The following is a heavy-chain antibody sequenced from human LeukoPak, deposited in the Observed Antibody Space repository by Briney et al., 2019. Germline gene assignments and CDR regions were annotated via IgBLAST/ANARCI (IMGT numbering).Heavy chain of an antibody. CDR3: ARGGGTYYFGSGTYRAARSKYYFDH. CDR1: GFTFSSYG. V-gene: IGHV4-34*01. Sequence: GTLRLSCAASGFTFSSYGMSWIRQPPGKGLEWIGEINHSGSTKYNPSLKSRVTISVDTSKNQFSLKLSSVTAADTAVYYCARGGGTYYFGSGTYRAARSKYYFDHWGQGTLVTVSS. D-gene: IGHD3-10*01. J-gene: IGHJ4*02. CDR2: INHSGST.